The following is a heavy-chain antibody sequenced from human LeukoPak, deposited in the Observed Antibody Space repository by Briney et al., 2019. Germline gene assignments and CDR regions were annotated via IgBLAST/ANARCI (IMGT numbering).Heavy chain of an antibody. Sequence: PGGSLRLSCAASGFTFSDYYMSWIRQAPGKGLEWVSYISSSGSTIYYADSVKGRFTISRDNAKNSLYLQMNSLRAEDTAVYYCARVRDQWLVQDHFDYWGQGTLVTVSS. CDR3: ARVRDQWLVQDHFDY. J-gene: IGHJ4*02. CDR1: GFTFSDYY. D-gene: IGHD6-19*01. V-gene: IGHV3-11*01. CDR2: ISSSGSTI.